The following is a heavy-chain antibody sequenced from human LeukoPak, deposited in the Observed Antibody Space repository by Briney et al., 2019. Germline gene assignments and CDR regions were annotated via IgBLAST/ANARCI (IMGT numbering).Heavy chain of an antibody. V-gene: IGHV4-31*03. CDR1: GGSFSSGGYF. Sequence: SQTLSLTCTVSGGSFSSGGYFWSWIRQHPGKGLEWIGYIYYSGSTYYNPSLRSRVTISLDTSKNQFCLKLSSVTAADTAVYYCARDWSNYFDYWGQGTLVTVSS. CDR3: ARDWSNYFDY. J-gene: IGHJ4*02. CDR2: IYYSGST.